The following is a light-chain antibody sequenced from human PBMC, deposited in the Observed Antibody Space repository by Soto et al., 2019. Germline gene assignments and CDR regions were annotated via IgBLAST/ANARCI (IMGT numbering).Light chain of an antibody. Sequence: IQMTQSPSTRPSSVGDRVTITCRASQSISNWLAWYQQKPGTAPKVLIYHASNLQSGVPSRFSGSGSGTEFTLTISRTQPDDLATYYCQQYNSYSFGQGTKVDIK. CDR1: QSISNW. V-gene: IGKV1-5*01. CDR3: QQYNSYS. CDR2: HAS. J-gene: IGKJ1*01.